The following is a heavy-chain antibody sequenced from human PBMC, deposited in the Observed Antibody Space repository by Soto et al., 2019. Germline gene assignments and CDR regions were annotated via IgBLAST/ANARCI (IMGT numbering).Heavy chain of an antibody. Sequence: QVQLVQSGAEVKKPGSSVKVSCKASGGTFSSYTISWVRQAPGQGLEWMGRIIPILDIANYAQKFQGRVTITADKSTSTAYMELSSLRSEDTAVYYCARAESRYFDYWGQGTLVTVSS. J-gene: IGHJ4*02. CDR3: ARAESRYFDY. CDR2: IIPILDIA. CDR1: GGTFSSYT. V-gene: IGHV1-69*02.